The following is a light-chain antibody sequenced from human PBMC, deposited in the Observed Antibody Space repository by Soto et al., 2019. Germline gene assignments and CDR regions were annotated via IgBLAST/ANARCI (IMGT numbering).Light chain of an antibody. J-gene: IGLJ2*01. Sequence: QSALTQPRSVSGSPGQSVTISCTGTSSDVGIYNYVSWYQQHPGKAPKLMIYDVSERPSGVPDRFSGSKSGNTASLTISGLQAEDEADYCCCSYAGSYTLVFGGGTKLTVL. CDR2: DVS. V-gene: IGLV2-11*01. CDR1: SSDVGIYNY. CDR3: CSYAGSYTLV.